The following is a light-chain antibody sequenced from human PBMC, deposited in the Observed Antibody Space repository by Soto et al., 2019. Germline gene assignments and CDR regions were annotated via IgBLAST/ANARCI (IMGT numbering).Light chain of an antibody. J-gene: IGKJ5*01. CDR1: ENVRTK. CDR3: QQNNRWPHIT. CDR2: GAS. V-gene: IGKV3-15*01. Sequence: TQTPAIMSVSAPVAATLSCWPSENVRTKVGWYQQKAGQAPRLLIYGASTRATGIPDRFSGSGSGTQFTLTISRLQSEDSAVYFCQQNNRWPHITFGQGTRLEIK.